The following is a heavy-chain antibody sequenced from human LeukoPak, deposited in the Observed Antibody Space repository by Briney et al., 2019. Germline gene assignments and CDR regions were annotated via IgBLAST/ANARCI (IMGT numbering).Heavy chain of an antibody. D-gene: IGHD3-10*01. V-gene: IGHV1-3*01. CDR3: ARREVVRGFYYGMDV. CDR2: INAGNGNT. Sequence: ASVKVSCKASGYTFTSYAMHCVRQAPGQRLEWMGWINAGNGNTKYSQKFQGRVTITRDTSASTAYMELSSLRSEDTAVYYCARREVVRGFYYGMDVWGKGTTVTVSS. CDR1: GYTFTSYA. J-gene: IGHJ6*04.